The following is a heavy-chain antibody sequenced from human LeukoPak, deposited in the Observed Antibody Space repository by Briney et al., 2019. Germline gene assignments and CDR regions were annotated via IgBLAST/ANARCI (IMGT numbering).Heavy chain of an antibody. J-gene: IGHJ4*02. V-gene: IGHV5-10-1*01. CDR3: ARHDKWPQYFFDY. Sequence: GESLKISCKGSGYSFTSYWISWVRQMPGKGLEWMGRIDPSDSYTNYSPSFQGHVTISADKSISTAYLQWSSLKASDTAMYYCARHDKWPQYFFDYWGQGTLVTVSS. D-gene: IGHD5-24*01. CDR2: IDPSDSYT. CDR1: GYSFTSYW.